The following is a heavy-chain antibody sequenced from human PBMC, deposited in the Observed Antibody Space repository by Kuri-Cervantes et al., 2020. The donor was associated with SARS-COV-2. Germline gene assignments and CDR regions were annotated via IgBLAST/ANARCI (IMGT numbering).Heavy chain of an antibody. CDR1: GFTFSSDW. D-gene: IGHD3-3*01. CDR2: INSDGSST. Sequence: GGSLRLSCAASGFTFSSDWMHWVRQAPGKGLVWVSRINSDGSSTSYADSVKGRFTISRDNAKNTLYLQMNSLRAEDTAVYYCAREGVLEWLLLGTFGMDVWGQGTTVTVSS. J-gene: IGHJ6*02. CDR3: AREGVLEWLLLGTFGMDV. V-gene: IGHV3-74*01.